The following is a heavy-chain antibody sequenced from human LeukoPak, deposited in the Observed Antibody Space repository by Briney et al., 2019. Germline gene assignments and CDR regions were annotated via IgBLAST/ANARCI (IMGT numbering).Heavy chain of an antibody. CDR1: GFTFSSYA. D-gene: IGHD6-13*01. CDR3: AKDSGIAAAGRYNWFDP. CDR2: INSSGGST. J-gene: IGHJ5*02. V-gene: IGHV3-23*01. Sequence: GGTLRLYCAASGFTFSSYAMSWVRQAPGKGLEWVSGINSSGGSTYYADSVKGRFTISRDNSKNTLYLQMSSLRDEDTAIYYCAKDSGIAAAGRYNWFDPWGQGTLVTVSS.